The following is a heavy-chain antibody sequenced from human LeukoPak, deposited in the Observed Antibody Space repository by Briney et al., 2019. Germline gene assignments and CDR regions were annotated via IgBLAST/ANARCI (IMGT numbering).Heavy chain of an antibody. D-gene: IGHD3-22*01. CDR2: ISSSGSTI. CDR1: GFTFSDYY. Sequence: PGGSLRLSCAASGFTFSDYYMSWIRQAPGKGLEWVSYISSSGSTINYADSVKGRLTIPRDNAKNSLYLQMYSLRAEDTAVYYCARAGDSSDFDYWGQGTLVTVSS. CDR3: ARAGDSSDFDY. J-gene: IGHJ4*02. V-gene: IGHV3-11*01.